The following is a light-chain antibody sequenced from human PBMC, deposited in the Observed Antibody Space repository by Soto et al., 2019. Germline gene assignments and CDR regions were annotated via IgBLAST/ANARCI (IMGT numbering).Light chain of an antibody. CDR2: KAS. J-gene: IGKJ3*01. V-gene: IGKV1-6*01. CDR1: QGIRND. CDR3: QQSYSAPRT. Sequence: AIQMTQSPSSLSASVGDRVTITCRASQGIRNDLGWYQQKPGKAPKLLIYKASTLKSGVPSRFSGSGSGTDFTLTISSLQPEDFATYYCQQSYSAPRTFGPGTKVDI.